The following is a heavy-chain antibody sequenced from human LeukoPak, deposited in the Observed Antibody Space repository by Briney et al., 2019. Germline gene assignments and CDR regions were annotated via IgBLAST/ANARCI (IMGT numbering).Heavy chain of an antibody. CDR2: IGGSGENT. CDR3: ANTHGSGSYYNGY. Sequence: SGGSLRLSCAVSGFTFSSYAMSWVRQAPGKGLEWVSAIGGSGENTYYADSVKGRFSISRDNSKNTLYLQMNSLRAEDTAVYYCANTHGSGSYYNGYWGQGTLVTVSS. D-gene: IGHD3-10*01. V-gene: IGHV3-23*01. CDR1: GFTFSSYA. J-gene: IGHJ4*02.